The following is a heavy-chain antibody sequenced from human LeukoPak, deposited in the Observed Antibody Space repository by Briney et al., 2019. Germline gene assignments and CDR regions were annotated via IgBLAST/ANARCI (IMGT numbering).Heavy chain of an antibody. CDR2: FDCEDRDT. V-gene: IGHV1-24*01. D-gene: IGHD6-13*01. CDR1: GYTLTELS. J-gene: IGHJ6*02. Sequence: ASVKVSCTVSGYTLTELSIYWVRQAPGKGLEWMGSFDCEDRDTIYAPRVQDRVTMTVDTSTDTAYMELSSLRSDDTAVYYCARGGRAIAADYYYGMDVWGQGTTVTVSS. CDR3: ARGGRAIAADYYYGMDV.